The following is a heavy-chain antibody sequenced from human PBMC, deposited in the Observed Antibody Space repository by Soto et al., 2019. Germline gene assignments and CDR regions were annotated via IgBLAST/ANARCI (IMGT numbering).Heavy chain of an antibody. Sequence: QVQVVESGGGLVKPGGSLRLSCAVSGFTFGDYYMAWIRQAPGKGLEWLSYITGPGDSTDYADSVKGRFTISRDNAKNSLYLQMNSLSVEDTAIYYCARGNYGFDYWGQGTLVTVSS. CDR3: ARGNYGFDY. D-gene: IGHD3-10*01. V-gene: IGHV3-11*01. CDR1: GFTFGDYY. CDR2: ITGPGDST. J-gene: IGHJ4*02.